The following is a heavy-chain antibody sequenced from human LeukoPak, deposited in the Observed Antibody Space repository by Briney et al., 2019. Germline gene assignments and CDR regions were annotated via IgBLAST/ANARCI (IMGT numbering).Heavy chain of an antibody. CDR2: IVVGSGNT. Sequence: ASVKVSCKASGFTFTSSAMQWVRQARGQRLVWIGWIVVGSGNTNYAQKFQERVTITRDMSTSTAYMELSSLRSEDTAVYYCAAVIGGYDFPDAFDIWGQGTMVTVSS. V-gene: IGHV1-58*02. CDR1: GFTFTSSA. D-gene: IGHD5-12*01. CDR3: AAVIGGYDFPDAFDI. J-gene: IGHJ3*02.